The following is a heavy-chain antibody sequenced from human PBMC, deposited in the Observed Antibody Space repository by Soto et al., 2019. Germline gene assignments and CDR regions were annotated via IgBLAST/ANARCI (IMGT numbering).Heavy chain of an antibody. CDR2: IYYSGST. Sequence: SETLSLPCTVSGGSISSGDYYWSWIRQPPGKGLEWIGYIYYSGSTYYNPSLKSRVTISVDTSKNQFSLKLSSVTAADTAVYYCARGQACGGDCYPQFDYWGQGTLVTVSS. V-gene: IGHV4-30-4*01. CDR1: GGSISSGDYY. J-gene: IGHJ4*02. CDR3: ARGQACGGDCYPQFDY. D-gene: IGHD2-21*02.